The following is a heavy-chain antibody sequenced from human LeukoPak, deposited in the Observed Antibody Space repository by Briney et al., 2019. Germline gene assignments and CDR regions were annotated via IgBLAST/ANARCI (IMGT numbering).Heavy chain of an antibody. Sequence: PGGSLRLSCAVSGITLSNYGMSWVRQAPGKGLEWVAGISDSGGSTKYADSVKGRFTISRDNSKNTLYLQMNSLRAEDTAVYYCAKDDRVAWSHWYYFDYWGRGTLVTVSS. J-gene: IGHJ4*02. D-gene: IGHD2-8*02. CDR3: AKDDRVAWSHWYYFDY. CDR1: GITLSNYG. V-gene: IGHV3-23*01. CDR2: ISDSGGST.